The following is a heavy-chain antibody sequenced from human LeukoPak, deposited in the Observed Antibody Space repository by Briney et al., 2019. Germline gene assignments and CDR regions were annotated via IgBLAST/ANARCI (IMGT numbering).Heavy chain of an antibody. J-gene: IGHJ3*02. CDR1: GFTFSSYV. CDR2: ISSSSYI. V-gene: IGHV3-21*01. CDR3: ARDDCSSTSCLDAFDI. Sequence: GGSLRLSCAASGFTFSSYVMNWVRQAPGKGLEWVSSISSSSYIYYADSVKGRFTISRDNAKNSLYLQMNSLRAEDTAVYYCARDDCSSTSCLDAFDIWGQGTMVTVSS. D-gene: IGHD2-2*01.